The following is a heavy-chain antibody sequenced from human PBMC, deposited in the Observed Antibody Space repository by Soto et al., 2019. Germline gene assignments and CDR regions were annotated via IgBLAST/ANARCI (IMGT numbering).Heavy chain of an antibody. J-gene: IGHJ5*02. CDR2: IYYSGST. CDR3: ARGVTYYYGSGSENWFDP. V-gene: IGHV4-31*03. Sequence: QVQLQESGPGLVKPSQTLSLTCTVSGGSISSGGYYWSWIRQHPGKGLEWIGYIYYSGSTYYNPSLKSRVTISVDTSKNQFSLKLSSVTAANTAVYYCARGVTYYYGSGSENWFDPWGQGTLVTVSS. D-gene: IGHD3-10*01. CDR1: GGSISSGGYY.